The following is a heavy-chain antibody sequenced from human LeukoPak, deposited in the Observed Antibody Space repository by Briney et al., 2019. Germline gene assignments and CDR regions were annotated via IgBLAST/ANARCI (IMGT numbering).Heavy chain of an antibody. CDR1: EFTFSGYS. CDR2: ISSSGSYI. Sequence: GGSLRLSCVVSEFTFSGYSMNWVRQAPGKGLEWVASISSSGSYIYYTDSLKGRFTISRDNAKNSLYLQMNSLRAEDTAVYYCAITYSSGWYERPDAFEIWGQGTMVTVSS. D-gene: IGHD6-19*01. CDR3: AITYSSGWYERPDAFEI. J-gene: IGHJ3*02. V-gene: IGHV3-21*01.